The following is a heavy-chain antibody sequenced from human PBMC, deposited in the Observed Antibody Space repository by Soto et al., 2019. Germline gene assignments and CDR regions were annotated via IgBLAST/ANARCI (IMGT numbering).Heavy chain of an antibody. J-gene: IGHJ3*02. CDR3: ASPRLPRYSSSWYLAFDI. V-gene: IGHV5-51*01. CDR2: IYPGDSDT. Sequence: GESLKISCKGSGYSFTSYWICWVRQMPGKGLEWMGIIYPGDSDTRYSPSFQGQVTISADKSISTAYLQWSSLKASDTAMYYCASPRLPRYSSSWYLAFDIWGQGTMVTVSS. CDR1: GYSFTSYW. D-gene: IGHD6-13*01.